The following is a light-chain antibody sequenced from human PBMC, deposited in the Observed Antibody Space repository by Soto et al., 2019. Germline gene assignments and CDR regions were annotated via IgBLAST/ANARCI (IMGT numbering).Light chain of an antibody. CDR2: GES. J-gene: IGKJ1*01. CDR3: HQYSNWPLWT. CDR1: QSVYSN. V-gene: IGKV3-15*01. Sequence: EILMTQSPATVSVSPGQRATLSFRSSQSVYSNLAWYQQKPGQAHRLLIYGESTRATGIPARLSGSGSGKELTLNIHSLQSEDFAVYYCHQYSNWPLWTVGQGTKVDIK.